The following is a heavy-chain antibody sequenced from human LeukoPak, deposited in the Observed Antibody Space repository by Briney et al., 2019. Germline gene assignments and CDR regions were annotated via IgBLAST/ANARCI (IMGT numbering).Heavy chain of an antibody. CDR1: GGSISSYY. V-gene: IGHV4-59*12. CDR3: ARSGRYDFWSGYYILDY. CDR2: IYYSGST. D-gene: IGHD3-3*01. Sequence: SEILSLTCTVSGGSISSYYWSWIRQPPGKGLEWIGYIYYSGSTNYNPSLKSRITISVDTSKNQFSLKLSSVTAADTAVYYCARSGRYDFWSGYYILDYWGQGTLVTVSS. J-gene: IGHJ4*02.